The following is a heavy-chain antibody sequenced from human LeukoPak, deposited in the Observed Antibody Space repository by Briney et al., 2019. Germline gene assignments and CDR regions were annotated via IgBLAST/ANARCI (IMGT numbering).Heavy chain of an antibody. J-gene: IGHJ4*02. CDR2: IYNSGTT. V-gene: IGHV4-30-4*07. D-gene: IGHD2-21*02. Sequence: SETLSLTCVVSGDSISSGGYSWNWIRQPPGKGLEWIGYIYNSGTTSYNPSLKSRVTMSVDTSKNQFSLRLSSVTAADTALYYCARGWGPAYCGGDCHRHFDYWSQGTLVTVSS. CDR1: GDSISSGGYS. CDR3: ARGWGPAYCGGDCHRHFDY.